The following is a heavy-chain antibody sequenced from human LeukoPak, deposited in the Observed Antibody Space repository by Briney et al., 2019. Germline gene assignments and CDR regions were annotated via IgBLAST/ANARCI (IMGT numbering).Heavy chain of an antibody. J-gene: IGHJ3*02. CDR2: ISTYNGDT. V-gene: IGHV1-18*01. CDR3: ASWTRGFASESREDAFDI. D-gene: IGHD3/OR15-3a*01. Sequence: GASVKVSCKASGYTFTNYGITWVRQAPGQGPEWMGWISTYNGDTKYAQKLQDRVAMTTDTSTSTTYMELRSLRSDDTAVYYCASWTRGFASESREDAFDIWGQGTMVTVSS. CDR1: GYTFTNYG.